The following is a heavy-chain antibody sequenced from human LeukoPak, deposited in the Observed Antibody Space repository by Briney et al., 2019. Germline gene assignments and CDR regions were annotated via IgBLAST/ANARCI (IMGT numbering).Heavy chain of an antibody. CDR2: INPNSGGT. V-gene: IGHV1-2*06. CDR1: GYTFTGYY. D-gene: IGHD6-13*01. Sequence: ASVKVSCKASGYTFTGYYMHWVRQAPGQGLEWMGRINPNSGGTNYAQKFQGRVTMTRETSISTAYMKLSRLRSDDTAVYYCVRSSSWYGDDYWGQGTLVTVSS. J-gene: IGHJ4*02. CDR3: VRSSSWYGDDY.